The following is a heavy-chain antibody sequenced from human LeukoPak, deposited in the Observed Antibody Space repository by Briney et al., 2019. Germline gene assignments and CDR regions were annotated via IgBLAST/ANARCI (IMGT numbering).Heavy chain of an antibody. Sequence: GGSLRLSCAASGFTFSSYGMHWVRQAPGKGLEWVAVISYDGSNKYYADSVKGRFTISRDNSKNTLYLQMNSLRAEDTAVYYCAKPHSSSWYLLDYWGQGTLVTVSS. D-gene: IGHD6-13*01. CDR2: ISYDGSNK. J-gene: IGHJ4*02. CDR3: AKPHSSSWYLLDY. V-gene: IGHV3-30*18. CDR1: GFTFSSYG.